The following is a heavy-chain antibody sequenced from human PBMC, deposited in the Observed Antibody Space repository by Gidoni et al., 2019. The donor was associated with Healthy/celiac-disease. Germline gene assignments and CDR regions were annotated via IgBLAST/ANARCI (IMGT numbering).Heavy chain of an antibody. CDR2: IVVDSGNT. CDR1: GFTFPSPA. J-gene: IGHJ4*02. V-gene: IGHV1-58*01. D-gene: IGHD2-21*02. CDR3: AAEIVVVTAPPGYFDY. Sequence: QIQLVQSGPEAKKPGTSVKVSCKASGFTFPSPAVQWVRQDRGQRLEWIGWIVVDSGNTNYAQKFQERVTITRDMSTSTAYMELSSLRSEDTAVYYCAAEIVVVTAPPGYFDYWGQGTLVTVSS.